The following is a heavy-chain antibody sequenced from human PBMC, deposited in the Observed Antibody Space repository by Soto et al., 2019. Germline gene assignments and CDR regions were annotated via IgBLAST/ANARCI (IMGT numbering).Heavy chain of an antibody. Sequence: WASVKVSCKASGFDFGSFGIQFLRQTRGRGLEWIGWIVVASGRTNYARQFQGRVAFSRDMSSTTAYMDLYDLKSDDTAVYFCSADHPHTAIGWPVWGQGTTVTV. V-gene: IGHV1-58*02. CDR3: SADHPHTAIGWPV. CDR1: GFDFGSFG. J-gene: IGHJ6*02. CDR2: IVVASGRT.